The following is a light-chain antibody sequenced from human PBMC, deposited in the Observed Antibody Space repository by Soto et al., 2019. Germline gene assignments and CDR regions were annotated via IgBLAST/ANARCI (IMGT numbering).Light chain of an antibody. CDR2: RNN. CDR3: AAWDDSLSGLV. Sequence: QSVLTQPPSASGTPGQRVTISCSGSSSNIGSNYVYWYQQLPGTAPNLLIYRNNQRPSGVPDRFSGSKSGTSASLAISGLXXXDEADYYCAAWDDSLSGLVXGGGTKVTVL. CDR1: SSNIGSNY. J-gene: IGLJ2*01. V-gene: IGLV1-47*01.